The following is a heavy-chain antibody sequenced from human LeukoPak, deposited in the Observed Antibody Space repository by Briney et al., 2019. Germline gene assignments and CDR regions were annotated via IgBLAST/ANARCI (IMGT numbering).Heavy chain of an antibody. V-gene: IGHV3-21*01. CDR2: ISSSSSYI. CDR1: GFTVSSNY. D-gene: IGHD2-21*01. CDR3: ARDLFLPDLYYYYYMDV. Sequence: SWGSLRLSSAASGFTVSSNYMNWVRQAPGKGLEWVSSISSSSSYIYYADSVKGRFTISRDNAKNSLYLQMNSLRAEDTAVYYCARDLFLPDLYYYYYMDVWGKGTTVTVSS. J-gene: IGHJ6*03.